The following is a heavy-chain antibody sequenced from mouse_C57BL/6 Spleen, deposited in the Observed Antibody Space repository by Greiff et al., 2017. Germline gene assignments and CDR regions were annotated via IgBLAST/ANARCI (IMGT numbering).Heavy chain of an antibody. J-gene: IGHJ1*03. Sequence: VQLQQSGAELVKPGASVKLSCTASGFNIKDYYMHWVKQRTEQGLEWIGRIDPEAGETKYAPKFQGKATITADTSSNTAYLQLRSLTSEDTAVYYFAGWDYYSSSHWYFDVWGTGTTVTVSS. D-gene: IGHD1-1*01. CDR1: GFNIKDYY. V-gene: IGHV14-2*01. CDR3: AGWDYYSSSHWYFDV. CDR2: IDPEAGET.